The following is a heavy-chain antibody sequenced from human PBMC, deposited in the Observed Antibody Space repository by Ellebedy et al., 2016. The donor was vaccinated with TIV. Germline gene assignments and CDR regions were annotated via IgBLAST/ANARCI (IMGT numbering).Heavy chain of an antibody. CDR3: ARGLFSTPGLDVY. V-gene: IGHV3-13*05. D-gene: IGHD1-1*01. CDR1: GFTFSRYD. Sequence: PGGSLRLSCAASGFTFSRYDMHWVRQASGTGLEWVSGISTSGDPYYPGSVKGRFTISRENAKNSLYLQMNSLRAEDTAMYYCARGLFSTPGLDVYWGQGILVTVSS. J-gene: IGHJ4*02. CDR2: ISTSGDP.